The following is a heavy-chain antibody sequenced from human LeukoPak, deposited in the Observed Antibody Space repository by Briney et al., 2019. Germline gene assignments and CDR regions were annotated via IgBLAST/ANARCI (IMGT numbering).Heavy chain of an antibody. V-gene: IGHV3-53*01. CDR1: GFTVSSNY. CDR2: IYSGGST. D-gene: IGHD3-3*01. J-gene: IGHJ3*02. CDR3: AREGVYDAFDI. Sequence: GGSLRLSCAASGFTVSSNYMSWVRQAPGKGLEWVSVIYSGGSTHYADSVKGRFTISRDNSKNTLYLQMNSLRAEDTAVYYCAREGVYDAFDIWGQGTMVTVSS.